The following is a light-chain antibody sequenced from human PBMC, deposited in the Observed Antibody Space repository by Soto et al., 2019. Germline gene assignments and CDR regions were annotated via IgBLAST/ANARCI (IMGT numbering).Light chain of an antibody. CDR3: QQYDNSPIT. V-gene: IGKV3-20*01. Sequence: ETVLTQSPGTLYFSPGERATLSCRASQSVGNSHVAWYQQRRGLPPRLLIYGASNRATGIPDRFSGTGSETDFSLTISRLEPEDFAVYYCQQYDNSPITFGQGTRLEI. CDR1: QSVGNSH. CDR2: GAS. J-gene: IGKJ5*01.